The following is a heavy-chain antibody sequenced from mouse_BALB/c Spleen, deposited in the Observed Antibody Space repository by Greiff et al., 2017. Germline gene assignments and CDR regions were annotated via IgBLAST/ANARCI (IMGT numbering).Heavy chain of an antibody. CDR2: IDPENGDT. Sequence: VQLQQSGAELVRSGASVKLSCTASGFNIKDYYMHWVKQRPEQGLEWIGWIDPENGDTEYAPKFQGKATMTADTSSNTAYLQLSSLTSEDTAVYYCNGRDDGSPPYWGQGTLVTVSA. CDR3: NGRDDGSPPY. CDR1: GFNIKDYY. J-gene: IGHJ3*01. D-gene: IGHD2-3*01. V-gene: IGHV14-4*02.